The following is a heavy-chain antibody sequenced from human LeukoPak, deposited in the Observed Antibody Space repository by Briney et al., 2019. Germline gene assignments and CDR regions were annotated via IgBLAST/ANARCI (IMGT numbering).Heavy chain of an antibody. D-gene: IGHD5-18*01. J-gene: IGHJ4*02. CDR1: GFTFTNAW. Sequence: GGSLRLSCAASGFTFTNAWLNWVRQAPGKGLEWVGRIKSKTDGATTDYAAPVKGRFTISRDDSKSTLYLQMNSLKTEDTAVYYCTTDKDTPMVNYWGRGTLVTVSS. V-gene: IGHV3-15*01. CDR2: IKSKTDGATT. CDR3: TTDKDTPMVNY.